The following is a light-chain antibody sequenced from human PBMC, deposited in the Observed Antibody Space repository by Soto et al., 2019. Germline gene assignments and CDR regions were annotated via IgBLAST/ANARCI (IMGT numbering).Light chain of an antibody. CDR3: HRRINWPRP. V-gene: IGKV3-11*01. CDR1: QSVSSH. J-gene: IGKJ2*01. Sequence: DIVLTQSPATLSLSPGERATLSCRASQSVSSHLAWYQRKPGQAPRLLIYDASNRATGILGRLTGSGSGPDFALTVRSLGPEDSAVYYCHRRINWPRPFGQGTKLEIK. CDR2: DAS.